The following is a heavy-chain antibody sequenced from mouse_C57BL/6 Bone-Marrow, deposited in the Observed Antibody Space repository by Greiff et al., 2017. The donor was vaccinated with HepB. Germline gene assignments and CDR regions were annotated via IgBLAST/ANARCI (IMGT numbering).Heavy chain of an antibody. CDR1: GYSFTSYY. CDR2: IYPGSGNT. D-gene: IGHD1-1*01. CDR3: ARQRTTVVAPFAY. Sequence: QVQLKESGPELVKPGASVKISCKASGYSFTSYYIHWVKQRPGQGLEWIGWIYPGSGNTKYNEKFKGKATLTADTSSSTAYMQLSSLTSEDSAVYYCARQRTTVVAPFAYWGQGTLVTVSA. J-gene: IGHJ3*01. V-gene: IGHV1-66*01.